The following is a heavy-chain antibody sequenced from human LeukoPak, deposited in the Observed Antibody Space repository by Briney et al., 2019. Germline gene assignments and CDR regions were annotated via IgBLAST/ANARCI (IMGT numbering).Heavy chain of an antibody. V-gene: IGHV4-34*01. CDR3: ARGSAKYSSSPRLLYYLDY. D-gene: IGHD6-6*01. J-gene: IGHJ4*02. CDR2: INHSGST. CDR1: GGSFSGYY. Sequence: SETLSLTCAVYGGSFSGYYWSWIRQPPGKGLEWIGEINHSGSTNYNPSLKSRVTISVDTSKNQFSLKLSSVTAADTAVYYCARGSAKYSSSPRLLYYLDYWGQGTLVTVSS.